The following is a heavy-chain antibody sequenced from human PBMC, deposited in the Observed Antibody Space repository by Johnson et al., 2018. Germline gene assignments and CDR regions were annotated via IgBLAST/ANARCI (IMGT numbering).Heavy chain of an antibody. CDR1: GYTFTRYY. CDR3: AKDRGYCGGDCYSYFQH. J-gene: IGHJ1*01. V-gene: IGHV1-46*01. D-gene: IGHD2-21*02. CDR2: INPSGGST. Sequence: QVQLVESGAEVKKPGASVKVSCKASGYTFTRYYMHWVRQAPGQGLEWMGTINPSGGSTSYAQKFQGRVTMTRDTSTSKVYMELSSLRSEDTAVYYCAKDRGYCGGDCYSYFQHWGQGTLVTVSS.